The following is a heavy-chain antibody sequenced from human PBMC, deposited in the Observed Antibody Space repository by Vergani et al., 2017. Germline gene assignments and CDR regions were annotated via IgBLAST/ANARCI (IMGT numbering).Heavy chain of an antibody. CDR1: GYTFTDYY. Sequence: EVQLLESGGDLVQPGATVKISCKVSGYTFTDYYMHWVQQAPGKGLEWMGLVDPEDGETIYAEKFQGRVTITADTSTDTAYMELSSLRSEDTAVYYCATDRRVVRGRKDWFDPWGQGTLVTVSS. D-gene: IGHD3-10*01. CDR2: VDPEDGET. J-gene: IGHJ5*02. CDR3: ATDRRVVRGRKDWFDP. V-gene: IGHV1-69-2*01.